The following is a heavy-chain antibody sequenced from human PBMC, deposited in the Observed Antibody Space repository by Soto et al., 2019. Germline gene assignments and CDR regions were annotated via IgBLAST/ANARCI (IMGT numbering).Heavy chain of an antibody. D-gene: IGHD3-22*01. CDR1: GYTFTSYG. Sequence: GASVKVSCKASGYTFTSYGISWVRQAPGQGLEWMGWISAYNGNTNYAQKLQGRVTMTTDTSTSTAYMELRSLRSDDTAVYYCAMYYLGALDSSHPPHDYWGQGTLVTVAS. CDR3: AMYYLGALDSSHPPHDY. V-gene: IGHV1-18*01. CDR2: ISAYNGNT. J-gene: IGHJ4*02.